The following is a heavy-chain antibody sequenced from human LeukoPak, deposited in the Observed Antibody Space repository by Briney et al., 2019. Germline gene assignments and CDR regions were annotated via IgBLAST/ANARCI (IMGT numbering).Heavy chain of an antibody. CDR3: ARRHLMSTIRAWVFDY. CDR1: GGSIINPNW. D-gene: IGHD5/OR15-5a*01. CDR2: IYHTGST. V-gene: IGHV4-4*02. J-gene: IGHJ4*02. Sequence: SGTLSLTCAVSGGSIINPNWWSWVRQPPGKGLEWIGEIYHTGSTNYNPSLKSRVTIPKDKSKNQFSLNLSSVTAADTAVYYCARRHLMSTIRAWVFDYWGQGTLVTVSS.